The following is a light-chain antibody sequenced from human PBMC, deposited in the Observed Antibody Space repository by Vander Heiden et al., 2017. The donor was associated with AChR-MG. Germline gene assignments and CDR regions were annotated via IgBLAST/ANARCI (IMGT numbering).Light chain of an antibody. J-gene: IGKJ5*01. CDR2: DAS. Sequence: DIQMTQTPSSLSASVGDRVSINCRASQGILTYVNWYQQRPGKAPKVLIYDASTLDSGVSSRFSGSGSGTDVTLTINSLQPEDFATYYCQQSYTTPVTFGQGTRLEIK. V-gene: IGKV1-39*01. CDR1: QGILTY. CDR3: QQSYTTPVT.